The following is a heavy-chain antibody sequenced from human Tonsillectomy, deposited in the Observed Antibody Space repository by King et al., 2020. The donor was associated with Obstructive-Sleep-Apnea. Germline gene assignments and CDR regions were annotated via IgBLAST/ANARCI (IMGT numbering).Heavy chain of an antibody. D-gene: IGHD4-17*01. CDR1: GFSLSNARMG. CDR2: IFSNDEK. V-gene: IGHV2-26*01. CDR3: SRIEDPVPTNFDY. J-gene: IGHJ4*02. Sequence: FTLKESGPVLVKPTETLTLTCTVSGFSLSNARMGVSWIRQPPGKALEWLEHIFSNDEKSYSTSLKSRLTISKDTSKSQVDLTMTNIDPVDTATYYCSRIEDPVPTNFDYWGQGTLVTVSS.